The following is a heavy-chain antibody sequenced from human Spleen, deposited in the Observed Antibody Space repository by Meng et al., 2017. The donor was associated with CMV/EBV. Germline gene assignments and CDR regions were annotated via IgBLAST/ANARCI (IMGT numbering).Heavy chain of an antibody. CDR3: ARGGIAARQSFDY. J-gene: IGHJ4*02. CDR2: INPNSGGT. CDR1: GYTFTGYY. Sequence: QVKLGKAGAEVKKPGASVKVSCKASGYTFTGYYMHWVRQAPGQGLEWMGWINPNSGGTNYAQKFQGRVTMTRDTSISTAYMELSRLRSDDTAVYYCARGGIAARQSFDYWGQGTLVTVSS. D-gene: IGHD6-6*01. V-gene: IGHV1-2*02.